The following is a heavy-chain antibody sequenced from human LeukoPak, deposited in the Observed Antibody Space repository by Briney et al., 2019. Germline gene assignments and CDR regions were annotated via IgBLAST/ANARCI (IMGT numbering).Heavy chain of an antibody. J-gene: IGHJ6*03. CDR2: INPNSGGT. Sequence: ASVKVSCKASGYTFTGYYMHWVRQAPGQGLEWMGWINPNSGGTSYAQKFQGRVTMTRDMSTSTVYMELSSLRSEDTAVYYCAAPGPDYYYYYMDVWGKGTTVTVSS. CDR1: GYTFTGYY. V-gene: IGHV1-2*02. CDR3: AAPGPDYYYYYMDV.